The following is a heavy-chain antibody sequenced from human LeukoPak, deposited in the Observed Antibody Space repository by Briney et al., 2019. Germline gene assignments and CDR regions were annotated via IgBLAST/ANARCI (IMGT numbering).Heavy chain of an antibody. V-gene: IGHV1-2*02. J-gene: IGHJ6*02. CDR3: ARDGYTAIYYYGMDV. Sequence: ASVKVSCKASGYTFTGYYMHWVRQAPGQGLEWMGWINPNSGGTNYAQKFQGRVTMTRDTSISTAYMEPSRLRSDDTAVYYCARDGYTAIYYYGMDVWGQGTTVTVSS. CDR1: GYTFTGYY. D-gene: IGHD5-18*01. CDR2: INPNSGGT.